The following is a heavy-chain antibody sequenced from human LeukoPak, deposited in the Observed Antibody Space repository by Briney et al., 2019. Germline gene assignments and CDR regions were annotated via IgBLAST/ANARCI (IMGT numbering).Heavy chain of an antibody. CDR3: ARAGDILTGYDLRPIDY. V-gene: IGHV1-18*01. CDR1: GYTFTTYG. CDR2: ISAYNGNT. Sequence: GASVKVSCKASGYTFTTYGISWVRQAPGQGLEWMGWISAYNGNTNYAQKLQGRVTMTTDTSTSTAYMELRSLRSDDTAVYYCARAGDILTGYDLRPIDYWGQGTLVTVSS. J-gene: IGHJ4*02. D-gene: IGHD3-9*01.